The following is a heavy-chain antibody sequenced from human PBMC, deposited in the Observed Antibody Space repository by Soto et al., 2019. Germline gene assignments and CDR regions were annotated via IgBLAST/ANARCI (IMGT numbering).Heavy chain of an antibody. V-gene: IGHV1-8*01. Sequence: QVQLVQSGAEVKKPGASVKVSCKASGYTFTSYDINWVRQATGQGLEWMGWMNPNSPNTGYEQKFQGRVTMPRNTPISTADMELSSLRSEDTAVYYCARGGDWNGGTYVWGQGTTVTVSS. CDR1: GYTFTSYD. CDR3: ARGGDWNGGTYV. CDR2: MNPNSPNT. J-gene: IGHJ6*02. D-gene: IGHD1-1*01.